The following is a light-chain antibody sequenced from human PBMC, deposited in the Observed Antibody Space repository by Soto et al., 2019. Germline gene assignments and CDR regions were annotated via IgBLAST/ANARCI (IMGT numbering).Light chain of an antibody. CDR2: DVS. V-gene: IGLV2-14*01. CDR1: SSDVGGYNY. CDR3: SSYTSSSTPHVV. Sequence: QSALSQPASVSGSPGQSITISCTGTSSDVGGYNYVSWYQQHPGKAPKLMIYDVSNRPSGVSNRFSGSKSGNTASLTISGLQAEDEADYYCSSYTSSSTPHVVFGGGTKLTVL. J-gene: IGLJ2*01.